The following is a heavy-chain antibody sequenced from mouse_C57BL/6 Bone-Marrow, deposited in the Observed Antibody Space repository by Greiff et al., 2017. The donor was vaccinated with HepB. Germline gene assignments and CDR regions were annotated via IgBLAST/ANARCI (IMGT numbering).Heavy chain of an antibody. CDR2: IYPGSGST. Sequence: QVQLQQSGAELVKPGASVKMSCKASGYTFTSYWITWVKQRPGQGLEWIGDIYPGSGSTNYNEKFKSKATMTVDTSSSTAYMQLSSLTSEDSAVYYCARETYYYWGQGTLVTVSA. CDR1: GYTFTSYW. CDR3: ARETYYY. V-gene: IGHV1-55*01. J-gene: IGHJ3*01. D-gene: IGHD1-1*01.